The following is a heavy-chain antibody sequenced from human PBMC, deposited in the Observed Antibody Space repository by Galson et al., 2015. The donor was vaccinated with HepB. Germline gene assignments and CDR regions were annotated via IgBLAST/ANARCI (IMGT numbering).Heavy chain of an antibody. D-gene: IGHD7-27*01. CDR2: ISYDGSNK. J-gene: IGHJ4*02. CDR3: ARDLSPGESGYYFDY. CDR1: GFTFSSYA. V-gene: IGHV3-30*04. Sequence: SLRLSCAASGFTFSSYAMHWVRQAPGKGLEWVAVISYDGSNKYYADSVKGRFTISRDNSKNALYLQMNSLRAEDTAVYYCARDLSPGESGYYFDYWGQGTLVTVSS.